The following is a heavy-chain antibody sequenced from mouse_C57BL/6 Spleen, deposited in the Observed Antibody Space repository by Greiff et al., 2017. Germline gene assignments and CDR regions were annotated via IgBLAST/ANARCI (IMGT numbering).Heavy chain of an antibody. V-gene: IGHV1-63*01. CDR3: ARCPYGLYAMDY. J-gene: IGHJ4*01. CDR1: GYTFTNYW. Sequence: QVQLKESGAELVRPGTSVKMSCKASGYTFTNYWIGWAKQRPGHGLEWIGDIYPGGGYTNYNEKFKGKATLTADKSSSTAYMQFSSLTSEDSAIYYCARCPYGLYAMDYWGQGTSVTVSS. CDR2: IYPGGGYT. D-gene: IGHD2-10*02.